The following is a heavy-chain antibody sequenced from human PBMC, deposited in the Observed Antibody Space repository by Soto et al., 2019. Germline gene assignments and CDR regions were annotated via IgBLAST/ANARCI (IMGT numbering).Heavy chain of an antibody. V-gene: IGHV3-23*01. CDR2: ISGTGGST. J-gene: IGHJ4*02. D-gene: IGHD3-22*01. CDR1: GFTLSTYS. Sequence: GGALRNSCAASGFTLSTYSLSWGRPAPGKGLEWVSAISGTGGSTYYADSVKGRFTISRDNSKYTLYLQMNSLRAEDTAVYYCAKAPTYYNDTSGPYYLDYWGQGTLVTVSS. CDR3: AKAPTYYNDTSGPYYLDY.